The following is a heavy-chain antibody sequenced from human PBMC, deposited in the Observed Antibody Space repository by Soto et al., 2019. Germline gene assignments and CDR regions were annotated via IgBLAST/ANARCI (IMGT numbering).Heavy chain of an antibody. CDR2: ISYEGSNK. D-gene: IGHD5-12*01. CDR3: AKDEYSGYDENYYGMDV. CDR1: GFTFSNSG. Sequence: GGSLRLSCAASGFTFSNSGIHWVRQAPGKGLEWVAVISYEGSNKYYADAVKGQFTISRDNSKNTLYLQMNSLRAEDTAVYYCAKDEYSGYDENYYGMDVWGHGTTVTVSS. J-gene: IGHJ6*02. V-gene: IGHV3-30*18.